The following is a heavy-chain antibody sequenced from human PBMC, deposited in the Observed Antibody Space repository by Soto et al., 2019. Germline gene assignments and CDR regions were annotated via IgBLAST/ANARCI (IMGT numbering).Heavy chain of an antibody. CDR3: ARGHYSGYDNNWFDP. D-gene: IGHD5-12*01. J-gene: IGHJ5*02. CDR2: INHSGST. Sequence: SETRSLTCAVYGGSFSGYYWSWIRQPPGKGLEWIGEINHSGSTNYNPSLKSRVTISVDTSKNQFSLKLSSVTAADTAVYYCARGHYSGYDNNWFDPWGQGTLVTVSS. CDR1: GGSFSGYY. V-gene: IGHV4-34*01.